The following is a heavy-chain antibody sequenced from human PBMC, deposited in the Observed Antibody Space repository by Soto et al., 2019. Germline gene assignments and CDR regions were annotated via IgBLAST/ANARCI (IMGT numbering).Heavy chain of an antibody. J-gene: IGHJ4*02. CDR1: GFSFRNYG. CDR2: ISYDGGER. D-gene: IGHD2-21*02. CDR3: ARDLPLYCRGDCNFDF. V-gene: IGHV3-30*03. Sequence: QVQLVQSGGCVVQPGRSLRLSCVASGFSFRNYGMHWVRQAPGKGLEWVAVISYDGGERFYADSVKGRFTISRDNSKNRLDLQMSSLRPEDTAVYYCARDLPLYCRGDCNFDFWGQGTLVTVSS.